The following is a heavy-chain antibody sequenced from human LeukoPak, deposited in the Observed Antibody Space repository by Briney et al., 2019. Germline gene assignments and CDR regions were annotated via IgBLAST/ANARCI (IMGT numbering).Heavy chain of an antibody. Sequence: SETLSLTCTVSGGSISSTSYYWGWIRQPPGKGLEWIGSIYYSGSTYYNPSLKSRVTISVDTSKNQFSLKLSSVTAADTAVYYCARVLAAAGNNWFDPWGQGTLVTVSS. J-gene: IGHJ5*02. V-gene: IGHV4-39*07. D-gene: IGHD6-13*01. CDR1: GGSISSTSYY. CDR2: IYYSGST. CDR3: ARVLAAAGNNWFDP.